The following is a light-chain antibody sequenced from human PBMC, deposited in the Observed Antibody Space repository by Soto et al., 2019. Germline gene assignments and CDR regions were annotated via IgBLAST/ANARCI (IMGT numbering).Light chain of an antibody. V-gene: IGKV3-20*01. CDR3: QQYGSSRT. Sequence: VLTQSPGTVSLSPGERATLSCRASQSVSSSYLAWYQQKPGQAPRLLIYGASSRATGIPDRFSGSGSGTDFTLTISRLEPEDFAVYYCQQYGSSRTFGQGTKVDI. CDR2: GAS. J-gene: IGKJ1*01. CDR1: QSVSSSY.